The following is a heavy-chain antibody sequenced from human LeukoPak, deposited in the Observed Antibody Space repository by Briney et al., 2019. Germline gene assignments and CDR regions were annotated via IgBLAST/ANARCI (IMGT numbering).Heavy chain of an antibody. Sequence: SETLSLTCTVSGGSISSGSCYWSWIRQPAGKGLEWIGRIYTSGSTNYNPSLKSRVTISADTSKNQFSLKLSSVTAADTAVYYCARDYPYWYFDLWGRGTLVTVSS. CDR1: GGSISSGSCY. D-gene: IGHD3-16*02. CDR3: ARDYPYWYFDL. J-gene: IGHJ2*01. CDR2: IYTSGST. V-gene: IGHV4-61*02.